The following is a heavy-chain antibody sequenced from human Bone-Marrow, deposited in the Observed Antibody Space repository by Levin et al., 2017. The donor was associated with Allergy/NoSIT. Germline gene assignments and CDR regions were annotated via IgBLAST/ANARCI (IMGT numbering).Heavy chain of an antibody. CDR3: ARNGGYDPANFDF. CDR2: INPNSGGT. Sequence: ASVKVSCEASGYTFSGYYIQWVRQAPGQGLEWMGRINPNSGGTNLAQKFQGRVTMTRDTSISTAYMELSGLRSDDTGVYYCARNGGYDPANFDFWGQGTLVTVSS. V-gene: IGHV1-2*05. J-gene: IGHJ4*02. CDR1: GYTFSGYY. D-gene: IGHD5-12*01.